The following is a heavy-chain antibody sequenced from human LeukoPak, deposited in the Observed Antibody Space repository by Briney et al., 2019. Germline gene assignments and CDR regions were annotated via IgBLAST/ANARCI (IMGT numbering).Heavy chain of an antibody. CDR3: ARDQYYDSKGWFDP. CDR1: GYTFTGYY. CDR2: IIPIFGTA. J-gene: IGHJ5*02. V-gene: IGHV1-69*13. Sequence: SVKVSCKASGYTFTGYYMHWVRQAPGQGLEWMGGIIPIFGTANYAQKFQGRVTITADESTSTAYMELSSLRSDDTAVYYCARDQYYDSKGWFDPWGQGTLVTVSS. D-gene: IGHD3-22*01.